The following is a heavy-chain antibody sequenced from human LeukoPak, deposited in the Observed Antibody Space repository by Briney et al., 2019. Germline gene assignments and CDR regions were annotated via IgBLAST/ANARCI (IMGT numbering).Heavy chain of an antibody. V-gene: IGHV3-30*18. CDR1: GFTFSSYG. Sequence: GRSLRLSCAASGFTFSSYGMHWVRQAPGKGLEWVAVISYDGSNKYYADSVKGRFTISRDNSKNTLYLQMNSLRAEDTAVYYCAKDYYGSDNYYYGMDVWGQGTTVTVSS. D-gene: IGHD3-10*01. J-gene: IGHJ6*02. CDR2: ISYDGSNK. CDR3: AKDYYGSDNYYYGMDV.